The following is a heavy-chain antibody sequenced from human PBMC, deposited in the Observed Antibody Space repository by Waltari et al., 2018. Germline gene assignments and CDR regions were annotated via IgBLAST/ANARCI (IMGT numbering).Heavy chain of an antibody. CDR3: ARYYYDSSGWFDP. CDR1: GFTFSSYW. Sequence: EVQLVESGGGLVQPGGSLRLSCAASGFTFSSYWMSWVRQAPGKGLEWVANIKQDGSEKYYVDSVKGRFTISRDNAKNSLYLQMNSLRAEDTAVYYCARYYYDSSGWFDPWGQGTLVTVSS. D-gene: IGHD3-22*01. J-gene: IGHJ5*02. V-gene: IGHV3-7*01. CDR2: IKQDGSEK.